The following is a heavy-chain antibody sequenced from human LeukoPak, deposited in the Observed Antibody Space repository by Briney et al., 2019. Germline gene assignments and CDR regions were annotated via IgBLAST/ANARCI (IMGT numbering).Heavy chain of an antibody. Sequence: SETLSLTCTVSGASISSSDYWSWVRSPAGKGLEWIGRIYTGGMTNYSPSLRRRVTISLDTSKNQFSLMLTSVTAADTAVYYCARDPSGYGGHFDYWGQGTLITVSS. CDR3: ARDPSGYGGHFDY. J-gene: IGHJ4*02. CDR1: GASISSSDY. CDR2: IYTGGMT. V-gene: IGHV4-4*07. D-gene: IGHD4/OR15-4a*01.